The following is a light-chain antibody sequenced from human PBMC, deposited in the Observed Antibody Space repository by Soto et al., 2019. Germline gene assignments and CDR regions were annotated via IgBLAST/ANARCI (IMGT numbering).Light chain of an antibody. CDR3: QKYNKPAHP. CDR1: QGIRNY. Sequence: DIQMTQSPASLSESVGDRVTITCRASQGIRNYLAWYQQKPGKVPKLLIYAASTLQSGVPSRFSGSGSGTDFTLTISSLQPEDVATYYCQKYNKPAHPFGGGTKVAI. CDR2: AAS. V-gene: IGKV1-27*01. J-gene: IGKJ4*01.